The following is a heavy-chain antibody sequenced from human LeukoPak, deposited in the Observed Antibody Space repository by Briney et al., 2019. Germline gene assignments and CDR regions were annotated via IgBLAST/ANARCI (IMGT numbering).Heavy chain of an antibody. CDR1: GASISSYY. CDR3: ASPRDYDFWSGPLGDAFDI. J-gene: IGHJ3*02. D-gene: IGHD3-3*01. Sequence: PSETLSLTCTVSGASISSYYWSWIRQPPGKGLEWIGYIYYSGSTNYNPSLKSRVTISVDTSNNQFSLRLSSVTAADTAVYYCASPRDYDFWSGPLGDAFDIWGQGTMVTVSS. CDR2: IYYSGST. V-gene: IGHV4-59*01.